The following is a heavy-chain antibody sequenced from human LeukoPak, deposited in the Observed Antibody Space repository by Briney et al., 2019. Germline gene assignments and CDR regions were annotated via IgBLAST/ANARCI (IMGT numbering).Heavy chain of an antibody. Sequence: GGSLRLSCAASGFTFSSYAMHWVRQAPGKGLEWVAVISYDGSNKYYADSVKGRFTISRDNSKNTLYLQMNSLRAEDTAMYYCARYCSSTSCYTPWAYWGQGTLVTVSS. CDR2: ISYDGSNK. CDR3: ARYCSSTSCYTPWAY. D-gene: IGHD2-2*02. V-gene: IGHV3-30-3*01. CDR1: GFTFSSYA. J-gene: IGHJ4*02.